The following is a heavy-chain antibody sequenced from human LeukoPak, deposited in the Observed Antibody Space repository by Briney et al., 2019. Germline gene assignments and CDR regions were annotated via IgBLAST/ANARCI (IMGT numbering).Heavy chain of an antibody. CDR2: INSDGSST. Sequence: GGSLRLSCAASGFTFSSYWMHWVRQAPGKGLVWVSRINSDGSSTSYADSVRGRFSISRDNAKNTLYLQMNSLRAEDTAVYYCARARYDSSRNDYWGQGTLVTVSS. D-gene: IGHD3-22*01. J-gene: IGHJ4*02. V-gene: IGHV3-74*01. CDR3: ARARYDSSRNDY. CDR1: GFTFSSYW.